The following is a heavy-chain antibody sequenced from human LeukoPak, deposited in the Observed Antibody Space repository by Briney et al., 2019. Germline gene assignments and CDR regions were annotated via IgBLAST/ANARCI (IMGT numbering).Heavy chain of an antibody. CDR2: IRSKTYGGTT. J-gene: IGHJ4*02. D-gene: IGHD3-10*01. CDR1: GFTFGDYG. CDR3: TGSFGELTFFDY. Sequence: GGSLGLSCTASGFTFGDYGMIWVRQAPGKGLEWVGFIRSKTYGGTTEYAASVKGRFTISRDDSKSIAYLQMNSLKTEDTAVYYCTGSFGELTFFDYWGQGTLVTVSS. V-gene: IGHV3-49*04.